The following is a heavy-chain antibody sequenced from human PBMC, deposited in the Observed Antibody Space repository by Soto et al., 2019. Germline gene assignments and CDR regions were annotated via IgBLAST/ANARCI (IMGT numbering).Heavy chain of an antibody. CDR2: INPNSGGT. CDR3: ARDSLLDIAAAGTGVDY. CDR1: GYTFTGYY. J-gene: IGHJ4*02. Sequence: ASVKVSCKASGYTFTGYYMHWVRQAPGQGLEWMGWINPNSGGTNYAQKFQGRVTMTRDTSISTAYMELSRLRSDDTAVYYCARDSLLDIAAAGTGVDYWGQGTLVTVSS. V-gene: IGHV1-2*02. D-gene: IGHD6-13*01.